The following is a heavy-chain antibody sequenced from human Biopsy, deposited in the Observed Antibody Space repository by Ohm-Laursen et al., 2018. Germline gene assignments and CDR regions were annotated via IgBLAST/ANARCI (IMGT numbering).Heavy chain of an antibody. V-gene: IGHV1-69*06. J-gene: IGHJ1*01. CDR2: NIPILGTG. D-gene: IGHD3-9*01. Sequence: SSVKVSCKAPGGTFSNYGVNWVRQAPGQGLEWLGENIPILGTGNYAQKFQDRVTVAADTSTSTATMELRSLRSDDTAVYYCATKLTGYFHHWGQGTLVIVSA. CDR1: GGTFSNYG. CDR3: ATKLTGYFHH.